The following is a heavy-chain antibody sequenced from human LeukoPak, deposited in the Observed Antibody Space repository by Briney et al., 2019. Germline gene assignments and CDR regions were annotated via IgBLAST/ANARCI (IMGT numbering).Heavy chain of an antibody. CDR3: TKNAGRGRPSDL. V-gene: IGHV4-59*02. CDR2: IYYTGVT. Sequence: SETLSLTCTVSGDSVSSSYWSWVRQPPGKGLEWLAYIYYTGVTNYNPSLKSRVTISLDMSRNQVSLKLLSVTAADTAVYHCTKNAGRGRPSDLWGQGTLVTVSS. D-gene: IGHD2-15*01. J-gene: IGHJ5*02. CDR1: GDSVSSSY.